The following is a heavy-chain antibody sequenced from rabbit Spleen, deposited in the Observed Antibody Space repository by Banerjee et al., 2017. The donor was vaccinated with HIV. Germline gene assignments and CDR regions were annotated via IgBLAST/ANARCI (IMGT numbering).Heavy chain of an antibody. CDR1: GFSFSSSYD. CDR3: ARDAGTSFSTYGMDL. CDR2: IDAGSVGTT. V-gene: IGHV1S40*01. J-gene: IGHJ6*01. D-gene: IGHD8-1*01. Sequence: QQLVESGGGLVQPGASLTLTCTASGFSFSSSYDMCWVRQAPGKGLGWIACIDAGSVGTTYSASWAKGRFTCSKTSSTTVTLQMTSLTAADTATYFCARDAGTSFSTYGMDLWGPGTLVTVS.